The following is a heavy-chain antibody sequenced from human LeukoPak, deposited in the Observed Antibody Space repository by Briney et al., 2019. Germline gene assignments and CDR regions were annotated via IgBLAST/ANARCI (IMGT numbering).Heavy chain of an antibody. CDR1: GFMFHDYA. J-gene: IGHJ4*02. D-gene: IGHD3-22*01. Sequence: GGSLGLSCAAPGFMFHDYAIHWVRQAPGKGLEWVSVIYSGGTTDYADSVKGRFTISRDNPKNTLYLQMNSLRAEDTAVYYCARAGYYYDRSGYYYPFDYWGQGTLVTVSS. CDR3: ARAGYYYDRSGYYYPFDY. V-gene: IGHV3-66*01. CDR2: IYSGGTT.